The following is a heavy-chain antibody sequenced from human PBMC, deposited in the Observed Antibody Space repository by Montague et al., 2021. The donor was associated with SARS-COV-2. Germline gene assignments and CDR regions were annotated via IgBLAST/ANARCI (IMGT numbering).Heavy chain of an antibody. J-gene: IGHJ6*03. Sequence: SETLSLTCAVHGTSFSSYYWNWIRQPPGKGLEWIGEINHGGSTKYSPSLKSRLTISADTSKNQFPLKLTSVAAADTAVYYCARLRDGVVPSPILGVGPYYSYYYMDVWGRGTTVTVSS. CDR3: ARLRDGVVPSPILGVGPYYSYYYMDV. CDR1: GTSFSSYY. CDR2: INHGGST. D-gene: IGHD3-10*01. V-gene: IGHV4-34*01.